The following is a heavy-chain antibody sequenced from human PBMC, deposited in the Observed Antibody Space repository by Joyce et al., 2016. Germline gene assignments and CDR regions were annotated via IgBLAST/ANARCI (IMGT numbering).Heavy chain of an antibody. Sequence: QVQLVESGGGVVQPGTSLRLSCAASGFTFTTYAMHWVRQTPGKGLEWVAFISHDGVSKIISYSGSSKYYSDAVKGRFTISRDNSKNTLYLQMDSLRTEDTAIYYCARHRCDYFDFWGQGALVTVSS. V-gene: IGHV3-30*04. CDR1: GFTFTTYA. CDR3: ARHRCDYFDF. D-gene: IGHD2-8*01. J-gene: IGHJ4*02. CDR2: ISHDGVSKIISYSGSSK.